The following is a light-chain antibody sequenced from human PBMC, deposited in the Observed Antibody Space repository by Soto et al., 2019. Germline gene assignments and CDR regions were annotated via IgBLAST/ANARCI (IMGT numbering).Light chain of an antibody. Sequence: QTVVTQEPSLTVSPGGTVTLTCASSTGAVTSDYFPDWVQQKPGQAPRTLIHSKSNKHSWTPARFSGSLLGGKAALTLSGVQPAAEAVYYCLLYYGGAWVFGGGTKLTVL. V-gene: IGLV7-43*01. CDR2: SKS. J-gene: IGLJ3*02. CDR3: LLYYGGAWV. CDR1: TGAVTSDYF.